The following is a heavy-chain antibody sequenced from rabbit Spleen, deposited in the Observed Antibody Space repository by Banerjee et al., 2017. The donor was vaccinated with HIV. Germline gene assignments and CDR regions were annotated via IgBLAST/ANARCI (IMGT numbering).Heavy chain of an antibody. CDR3: ARTDGASYNGLAL. CDR1: GFDFNFGYV. CDR2: INSYSGRP. J-gene: IGHJ6*01. Sequence: QEQLVESGGGLVQPEGSLTLTCTASGFDFNFGYVICWVRQAPGKGLEWIGCINSYSGRPVYANWVNGRFTISKTSTTTVTLQMTSLTAADTATYFCARTDGASYNGLALWGPGTLVTVS. D-gene: IGHD1-1*01. V-gene: IGHV1S45*01.